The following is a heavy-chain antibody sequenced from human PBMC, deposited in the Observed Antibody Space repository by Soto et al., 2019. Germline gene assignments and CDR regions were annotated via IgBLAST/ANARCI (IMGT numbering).Heavy chain of an antibody. V-gene: IGHV1-2*02. CDR2: INPNSGGT. CDR3: ARNRVAGTFYYGMGV. D-gene: IGHD6-19*01. Sequence: ASVKVSCKASGYTFTGYYMHWVRQAPGQGLEWMGWINPNSGGTNYAQKFQGRVTMTRDTSISTAYMELSRLRSDDTAVYYCARNRVAGTFYYGMGVLGQGTTVTFSS. J-gene: IGHJ6*02. CDR1: GYTFTGYY.